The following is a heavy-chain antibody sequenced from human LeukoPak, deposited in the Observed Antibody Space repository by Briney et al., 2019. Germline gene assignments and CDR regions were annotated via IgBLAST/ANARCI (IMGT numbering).Heavy chain of an antibody. CDR3: ARGAPVVVPSDYGPGYFRH. V-gene: IGHV1-69*04. D-gene: IGHD2-15*01. Sequence: GASVKVSCKASGGTFSSYAISWVRQAPGQGLEWMGRTIPILGIANYAQKFQGRVTITADKSTSTDYMELSSLRSEDTAGYYCARGAPVVVPSDYGPGYFRHWGQGTLVTVSS. J-gene: IGHJ1*01. CDR2: TIPILGIA. CDR1: GGTFSSYA.